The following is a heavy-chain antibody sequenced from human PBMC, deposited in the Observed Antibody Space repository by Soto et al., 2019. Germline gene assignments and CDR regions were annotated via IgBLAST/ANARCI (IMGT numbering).Heavy chain of an antibody. CDR1: GGSFTSNNL. Sequence: TSETLSLTCAVSGGSFTSNNLWTWVRQPPGQGLEWIGEIYRTGSTNYNPSLKIRVTISLDKSENQFSLKVTSLTAADTAVYYCASRDPGTSVDYWGQGTLVTVSS. D-gene: IGHD1-7*01. CDR2: IYRTGST. J-gene: IGHJ4*02. CDR3: ASRDPGTSVDY. V-gene: IGHV4-4*02.